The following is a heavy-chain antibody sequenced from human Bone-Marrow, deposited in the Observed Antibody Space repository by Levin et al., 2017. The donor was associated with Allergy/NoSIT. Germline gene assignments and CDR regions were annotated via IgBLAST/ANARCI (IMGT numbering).Heavy chain of an antibody. CDR1: GGSISTYF. CDR3: ARWYCSGGACYPDDY. J-gene: IGHJ4*02. Sequence: AGGSLRLSCSVSGGSISTYFWSWIRQTAGKGLEWIGRVSGSGDTNYNPSLKSRVSMSVDTSKNQISLKVTSVTAADTAMYYCARWYCSGGACYPDDYWGRGTLVTVSS. D-gene: IGHD2-15*01. V-gene: IGHV4-4*07. CDR2: VSGSGDT.